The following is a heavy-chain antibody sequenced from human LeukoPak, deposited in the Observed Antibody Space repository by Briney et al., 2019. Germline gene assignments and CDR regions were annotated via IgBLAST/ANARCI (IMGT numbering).Heavy chain of an antibody. J-gene: IGHJ4*02. Sequence: GGSLRLSCATSGFIFTNAWMKWVRQAPGKGLEWVGRIKSETDGGTIDYAAPVKGRFTISRDDSKNTLYLQMDNLKTEDTAIYYCSTPSFWGQGTLVTVSS. CDR2: IKSETDGGTI. CDR1: GFIFTNAW. CDR3: STPSF. V-gene: IGHV3-15*07.